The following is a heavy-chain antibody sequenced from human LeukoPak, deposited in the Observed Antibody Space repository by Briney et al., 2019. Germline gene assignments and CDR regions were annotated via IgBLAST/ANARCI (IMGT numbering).Heavy chain of an antibody. D-gene: IGHD3-10*01. V-gene: IGHV4-59*01. CDR3: ARDRGSYYGSGSYWYNWFDP. Sequence: SETLSLTCSVSGGSISNYYWSWIRQPPGKGLEWIGYVYYSGSTKYNPSLKSRVTLSVDTSKNQFSLKLSSVTAADTAVYYCARDRGSYYGSGSYWYNWFDPWGQGTLVTVSS. CDR2: VYYSGST. CDR1: GGSISNYY. J-gene: IGHJ5*02.